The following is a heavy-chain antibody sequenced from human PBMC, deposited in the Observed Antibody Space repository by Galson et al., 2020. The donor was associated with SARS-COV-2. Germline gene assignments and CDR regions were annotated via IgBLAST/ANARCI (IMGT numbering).Heavy chain of an antibody. CDR1: GGSISSYY. Sequence: SETLSLTCTVSGGSISSYYWSWIRQPPGKGLEWIGYIYYSGSTNYNPSLKSRVTISVDTSKNQFSLKLSSVTAADTAVYYCASSSPNYDRPKFAFDIWGQGTMVTVSS. J-gene: IGHJ3*02. CDR2: IYYSGST. D-gene: IGHD3-22*01. CDR3: ASSSPNYDRPKFAFDI. V-gene: IGHV4-59*01.